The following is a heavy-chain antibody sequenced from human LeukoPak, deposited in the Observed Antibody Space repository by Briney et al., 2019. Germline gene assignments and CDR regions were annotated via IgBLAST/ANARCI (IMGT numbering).Heavy chain of an antibody. D-gene: IGHD2-15*01. CDR1: GGTFSSYA. CDR2: IIPILGIA. V-gene: IGHV1-69*04. J-gene: IGHJ4*02. CDR3: ARGACCSGGNCYLDLGAFDY. Sequence: GASVKVSCKASGGTFSSYAISWVRQAPGQGLEWMGRIIPILGIANYAQKFQGRVTITSDTSASTAYMELSSLRSEDTAVYYCARGACCSGGNCYLDLGAFDYWGQGTLVTVSS.